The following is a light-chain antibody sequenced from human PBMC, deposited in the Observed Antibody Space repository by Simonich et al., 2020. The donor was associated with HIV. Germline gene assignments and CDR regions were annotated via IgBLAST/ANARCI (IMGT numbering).Light chain of an antibody. CDR2: DVI. CDR3: CSYTSSLVI. Sequence: QSALTQPASVSGSLGQSITISCTGTTSDVGDYNYVSWNQQHPGKAPKIMIYDVIKPPAGVSDRFSGSKSGNTASLTITGLQAEDEADYYCCSYTSSLVIFGGGTKLTVL. CDR1: TSDVGDYNY. V-gene: IGLV2-14*01. J-gene: IGLJ2*01.